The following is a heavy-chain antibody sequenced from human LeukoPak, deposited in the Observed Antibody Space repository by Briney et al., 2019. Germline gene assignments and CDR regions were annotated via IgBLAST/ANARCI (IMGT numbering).Heavy chain of an antibody. D-gene: IGHD1-26*01. V-gene: IGHV1-18*01. CDR3: AKAKGARFDP. Sequence: GASVKVSCKASGYTFSAYGIAWVRQAPGQGLEWMGWISGHQGNTKYAQNFQGRVTMTTDTSTGTAYMELRSLRSDDTAVYYCAKAKGARFDPWGQGTLVTVSS. CDR1: GYTFSAYG. CDR2: ISGHQGNT. J-gene: IGHJ5*02.